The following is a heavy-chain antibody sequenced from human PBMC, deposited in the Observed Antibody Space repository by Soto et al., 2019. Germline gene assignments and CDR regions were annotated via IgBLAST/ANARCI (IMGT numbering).Heavy chain of an antibody. Sequence: SETLSLTCTVSGGSISSSLFYWGWIRQPPGKGLEWIGNIYSTGSTDYNPSLKSRVTVSVDTSKNQFSLKLSSVTAADTAVYYCARVLFGRGNWFDPWGQGTLVTVSS. V-gene: IGHV4-39*07. D-gene: IGHD3-3*01. CDR1: GGSISSSLFY. CDR3: ARVLFGRGNWFDP. J-gene: IGHJ5*02. CDR2: IYSTGST.